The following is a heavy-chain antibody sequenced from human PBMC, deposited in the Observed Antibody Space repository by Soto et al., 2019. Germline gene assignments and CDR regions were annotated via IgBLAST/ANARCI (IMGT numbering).Heavy chain of an antibody. V-gene: IGHV4-39*01. D-gene: IGHD4-4*01. Sequence: QLQLQESGPGLVKPSETLSLTCSVSGGSISSRTFWWAWIRQPPGKGLEWIGDMYYSGSSYSSPSHKTRLTLSVDTSKNQLYLKLNSVTAADTAVYYCARHPRDDYNYGGSGIFDYWGQGTLVTVSS. CDR1: GGSISSRTFW. J-gene: IGHJ4*02. CDR2: MYYSGSS. CDR3: ARHPRDDYNYGGSGIFDY.